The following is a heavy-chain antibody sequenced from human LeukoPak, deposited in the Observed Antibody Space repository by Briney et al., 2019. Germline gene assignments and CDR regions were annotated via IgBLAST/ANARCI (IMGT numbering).Heavy chain of an antibody. CDR2: IKQDGSEK. D-gene: IGHD4-17*01. V-gene: IGHV3-7*01. J-gene: IGHJ4*02. CDR1: GFTFSSYA. Sequence: GSLRLSCAASGFTFSSYAMSWVRQAPGKGLEWVANIKQDGSEKYYVDSVKGRFTISRDNAKNSLYLQMNSLRAEDTAVYYCATFDYGDYVPFDYWGQGTLVTVSS. CDR3: ATFDYGDYVPFDY.